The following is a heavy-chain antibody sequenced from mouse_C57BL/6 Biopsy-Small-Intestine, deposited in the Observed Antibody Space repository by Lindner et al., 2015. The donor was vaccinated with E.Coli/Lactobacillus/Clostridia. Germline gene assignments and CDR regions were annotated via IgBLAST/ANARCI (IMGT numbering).Heavy chain of an antibody. J-gene: IGHJ1*01. D-gene: IGHD2-13*01. V-gene: IGHV1-84*02. CDR3: ATTNDVDYVWYFDL. CDR1: GYTLTDNY. Sequence: SVKVSCKASGYTLTDNYIHWVRQAPGQGLEWMGWINPDSGGSKYAQKFQGRVSMTRDTSIGTVYMELSRLRSDDTAVYYCATTNDVDYVWYFDLWGRGTSVTVS. CDR2: INPDSGGS.